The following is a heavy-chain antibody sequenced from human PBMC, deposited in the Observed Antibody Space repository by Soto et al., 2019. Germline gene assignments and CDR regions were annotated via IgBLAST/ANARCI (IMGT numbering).Heavy chain of an antibody. Sequence: PGGSLRLSCAASGFTFSSYGMHWVRQAPGKGLEWVAVISYDGSNKYYADSVKGRFTISRDNSKNTLYLQMNSLRAEDTAVYYCAKDQYSSGYYYLTPWGQGTLVTASS. CDR2: ISYDGSNK. CDR3: AKDQYSSGYYYLTP. J-gene: IGHJ5*02. V-gene: IGHV3-30*18. CDR1: GFTFSSYG. D-gene: IGHD3-22*01.